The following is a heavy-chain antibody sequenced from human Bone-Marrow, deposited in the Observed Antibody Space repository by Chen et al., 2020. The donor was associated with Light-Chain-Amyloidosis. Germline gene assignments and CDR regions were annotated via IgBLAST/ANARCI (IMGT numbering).Heavy chain of an antibody. V-gene: IGHV3-15*01. CDR3: TATTVSEDYHGY. J-gene: IGHJ4*02. D-gene: IGHD4-17*01. CDR1: GFTPSNAW. CDR2: MKSKTDGGTI. Sequence: EVQVVESGGGLVKPGGSLRLSCAASGFTPSNAWMSWVRQAPGKGLEWVGRMKSKTDGGTIDYAAPVKGRFTISGDDSKNQLDLQMDSLKSEDTAVYYCTATTVSEDYHGYWGQGALVTVSS.